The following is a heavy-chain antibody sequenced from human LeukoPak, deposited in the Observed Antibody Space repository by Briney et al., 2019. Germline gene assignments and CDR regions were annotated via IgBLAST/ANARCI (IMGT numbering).Heavy chain of an antibody. V-gene: IGHV4-61*01. CDR1: GGSVSSGSYY. D-gene: IGHD3-10*01. CDR3: ARGHYYGSGSSTTNPYYYYGMDV. J-gene: IGHJ6*02. Sequence: SETLSLTCTVPGGSVSSGSYYWSWIRQPPGKGLDWIVYIYYSGSTSYSPSLKSRVTISVDTSKNQFSLKLSSVTAADTAVYYCARGHYYGSGSSTTNPYYYYGMDVWGQGTTVTVSS. CDR2: IYYSGST.